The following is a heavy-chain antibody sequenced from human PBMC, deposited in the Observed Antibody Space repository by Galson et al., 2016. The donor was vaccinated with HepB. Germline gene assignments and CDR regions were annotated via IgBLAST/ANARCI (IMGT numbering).Heavy chain of an antibody. CDR2: ITSTSSYT. V-gene: IGHV3-11*06. J-gene: IGHJ3*01. Sequence: SLRLSCAASGFTLSRHYMGWIRQASGKGLEWVSYITSTSSYTNYADSVRGRFTITRDNSKNSLYLQMNSLRGEDTAVYYCARVIYSRTDVSFDLWGQGTLVTVSS. CDR3: ARVIYSRTDVSFDL. D-gene: IGHD6-13*01. CDR1: GFTLSRHY.